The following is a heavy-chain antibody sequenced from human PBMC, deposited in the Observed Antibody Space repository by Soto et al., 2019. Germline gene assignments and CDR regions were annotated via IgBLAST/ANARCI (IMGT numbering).Heavy chain of an antibody. J-gene: IGHJ4*02. CDR3: AREDDSSGWYDFDY. Sequence: ASVKVSCKASGYTFTSYGISWVRQAPGQGLEWMGWISAYNGNTNYAQKLQGRVTMTTDTSTSTAYMELRSLRSDDTAVYYCAREDDSSGWYDFDYWGQGTLVTVSS. CDR1: GYTFTSYG. CDR2: ISAYNGNT. D-gene: IGHD6-19*01. V-gene: IGHV1-18*01.